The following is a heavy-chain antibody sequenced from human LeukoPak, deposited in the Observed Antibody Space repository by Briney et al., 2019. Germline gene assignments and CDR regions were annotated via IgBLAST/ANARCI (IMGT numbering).Heavy chain of an antibody. D-gene: IGHD1-26*01. CDR2: INHSGST. V-gene: IGHV4-34*01. CDR3: ARALGA. CDR1: GGSFSGYY. J-gene: IGHJ5*02. Sequence: PSETLSLTCAVYGGSFSGYYWSWIRQPLGKGLEWIGEINHSGSTNYNPSLKSRVTISVDTSKNQFSLKLSSVTAADTAVYYCARALGAWGQGTLVTVSS.